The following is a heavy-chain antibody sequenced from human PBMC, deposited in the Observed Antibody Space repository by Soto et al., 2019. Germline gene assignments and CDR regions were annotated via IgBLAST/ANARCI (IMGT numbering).Heavy chain of an antibody. D-gene: IGHD6-13*01. CDR1: GFTFSSYA. CDR3: AKYLSIAAAGPATIDY. Sequence: GGSLRLSCAASGFTFSSYAMSWVRQAPGKGLEWVSAISGSGGSTYYADSVKGRFTISRDNSKNTLYLQMNSLRAEDTAVYYCAKYLSIAAAGPATIDYWGQGTLVTVSS. V-gene: IGHV3-23*01. J-gene: IGHJ4*02. CDR2: ISGSGGST.